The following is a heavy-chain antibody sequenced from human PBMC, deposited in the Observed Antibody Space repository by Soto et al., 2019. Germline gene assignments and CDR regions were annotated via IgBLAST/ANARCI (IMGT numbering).Heavy chain of an antibody. CDR1: GGSISSYY. V-gene: IGHV4-59*13. Sequence: SETLSLTCTVSGGSISSYYWSWVRQPPGKGLEWIGYIYYSGSTNYNPSLQSRVTISVDTSKNQFSLTLNPATAAATAVYYFWRYTSDGLGCYHPGAFDYWGQGTLVTVSS. CDR3: WRYTSDGLGCYHPGAFDY. D-gene: IGHD3-10*01. J-gene: IGHJ4*02. CDR2: IYYSGST.